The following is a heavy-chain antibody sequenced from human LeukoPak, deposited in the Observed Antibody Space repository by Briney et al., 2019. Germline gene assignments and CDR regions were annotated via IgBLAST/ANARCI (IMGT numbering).Heavy chain of an antibody. CDR2: TSGSGSAT. Sequence: PGGSLRLSCAASGFTFSSYAMSWVRQAPGKGLEWVSSTSGSGSATAYADSVKGRFTISRDNSKNTLSLQMNSLRAEDTAVYYCAKRENVVATKGPFDSWGQGTLVTVSS. D-gene: IGHD5-12*01. V-gene: IGHV3-23*01. CDR3: AKRENVVATKGPFDS. J-gene: IGHJ4*02. CDR1: GFTFSSYA.